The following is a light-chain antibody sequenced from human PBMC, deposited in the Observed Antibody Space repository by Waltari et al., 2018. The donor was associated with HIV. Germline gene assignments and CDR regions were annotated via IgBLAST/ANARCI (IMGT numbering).Light chain of an antibody. J-gene: IGLJ2*01. CDR2: SDI. CDR1: RSNIGAGDF. CDR3: QSYDSSLRASV. Sequence: QSALTQPPSVSGAPGQRVTISCTGNRSNIGAGDFVPWYPHLPGTAPKLLVHSDINRPSGVPDRFSGSKSGTSASLVITGLQAEDEADYYCQSYDSSLRASVFGGGTKLTVL. V-gene: IGLV1-40*01.